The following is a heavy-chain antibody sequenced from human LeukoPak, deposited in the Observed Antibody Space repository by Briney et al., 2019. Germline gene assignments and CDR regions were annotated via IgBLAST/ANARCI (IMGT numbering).Heavy chain of an antibody. D-gene: IGHD6-19*01. CDR2: IIPTFGTA. CDR3: ARGRLGKHFDY. V-gene: IGHV1-69*05. Sequence: SVKVSCKASGGTFSSYAISWVRQAPGQGLEWMGRIIPTFGTANYAQKFQGRVTITTDESTSTAYMELSSLRSEDTAVYYCARGRLGKHFDYWGQGTVVTVSS. CDR1: GGTFSSYA. J-gene: IGHJ4*02.